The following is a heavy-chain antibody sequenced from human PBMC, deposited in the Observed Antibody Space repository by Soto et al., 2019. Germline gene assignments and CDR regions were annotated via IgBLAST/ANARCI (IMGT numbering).Heavy chain of an antibody. CDR3: IRDFGEVGSTAAFDI. CDR1: GFTFSRFW. J-gene: IGHJ3*02. V-gene: IGHV3-74*01. CDR2: IHSDGSST. D-gene: IGHD1-26*01. Sequence: PGRSLRLSCAVSGFTFSRFWMHWVRQAPGKGLVWVAHIHSDGSSTSYADFVKGRFTISRDNAKNTVYLQMNSLRAEDTAMYYCIRDFGEVGSTAAFDIWGHGTMVTVSS.